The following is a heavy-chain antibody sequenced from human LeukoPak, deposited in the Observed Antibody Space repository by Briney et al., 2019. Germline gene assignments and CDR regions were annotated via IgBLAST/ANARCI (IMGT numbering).Heavy chain of an antibody. Sequence: GGSLRLSCAASGFTFIDYAMSWVRQAPGTGPEWVSAISGIGNAIFYASSVKGRFTISRDNAKNTVSLQMNSLRPEDTGVYYCARAPSEIGGYYPEYFRHWGQGTLVTVSS. D-gene: IGHD3-3*01. CDR3: ARAPSEIGGYYPEYFRH. J-gene: IGHJ1*01. CDR2: ISGIGNAI. V-gene: IGHV3-23*01. CDR1: GFTFIDYA.